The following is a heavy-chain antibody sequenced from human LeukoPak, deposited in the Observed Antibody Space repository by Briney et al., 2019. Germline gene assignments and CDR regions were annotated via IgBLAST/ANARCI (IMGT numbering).Heavy chain of an antibody. D-gene: IGHD2-2*01. Sequence: ASVKVSCKASGYTFTSYAMHWVRQAPGQRLEWMGWINAGNGNTKYSQKFQGRVTITADESTSTAYMELSSLRSEDTAVYYCARGWGCSSTSCPKGAFDIWGQGTMVTVSS. V-gene: IGHV1-3*01. CDR2: INAGNGNT. CDR3: ARGWGCSSTSCPKGAFDI. J-gene: IGHJ3*02. CDR1: GYTFTSYA.